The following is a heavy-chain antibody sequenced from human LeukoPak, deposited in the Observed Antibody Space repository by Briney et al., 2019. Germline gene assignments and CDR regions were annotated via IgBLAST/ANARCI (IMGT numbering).Heavy chain of an antibody. J-gene: IGHJ4*02. CDR1: RFTFSNYG. CDR2: ISGSGDTT. V-gene: IGHV3-23*01. Sequence: GGSLRLSCAASRFTFSNYGMSWVRQTPGKGLEWVSSISGSGDTTYYADSVKGRFTISRDNSKKTLYLQMNSLRAEDTAIYFCAKDRVIRGLMGASHYWGQGSLVTVSS. CDR3: AKDRVIRGLMGASHY. D-gene: IGHD3-10*01.